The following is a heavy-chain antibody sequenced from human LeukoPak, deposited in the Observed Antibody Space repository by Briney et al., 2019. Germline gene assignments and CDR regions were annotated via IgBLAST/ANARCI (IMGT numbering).Heavy chain of an antibody. CDR1: GFTVSSNY. J-gene: IGHJ4*02. D-gene: IGHD3-3*01. Sequence: GGSLRLSCAASGFTVSSNYMSWVRQAPGKGLEWVSSISSSSSYIYYADSVKGRFTISRDNAKNSLYLQMNSLRAEDTAVYYCARESGYYFDYWGQGTLVTVSS. CDR2: ISSSSSYI. V-gene: IGHV3-21*01. CDR3: ARESGYYFDY.